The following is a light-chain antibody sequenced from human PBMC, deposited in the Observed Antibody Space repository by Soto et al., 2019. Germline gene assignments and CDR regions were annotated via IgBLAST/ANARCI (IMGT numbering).Light chain of an antibody. CDR2: DAS. V-gene: IGKV3D-20*02. Sequence: VLTQSPGTLSFSPGERATLSCRASQTVRNNYLAWYQQKPGQAPRLLIYDASNRATGIPDRFGGSGSGTDFTLTISSLEPEDFAVYYCQQRANWPLTFGGGTKVDIK. J-gene: IGKJ4*01. CDR3: QQRANWPLT. CDR1: QTVRNNY.